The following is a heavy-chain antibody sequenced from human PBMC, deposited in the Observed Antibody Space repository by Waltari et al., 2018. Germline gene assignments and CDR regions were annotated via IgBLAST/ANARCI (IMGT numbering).Heavy chain of an antibody. V-gene: IGHV3-9*01. CDR1: GLTFDTYA. J-gene: IGHJ6*02. D-gene: IGHD6-6*01. CDR2: ISWNRGSV. Sequence: EVQLVESGGGLVQPGRSLRLSCAVSGLTFDTYAMYWVRQAPGKGLEWVSGISWNRGSVGYADSVKGRFIISRDNAKNSLYLQMNSLRAEDTALYYCAKDRGRSSPFYHYGLDVWGQGTTVIVSS. CDR3: AKDRGRSSPFYHYGLDV.